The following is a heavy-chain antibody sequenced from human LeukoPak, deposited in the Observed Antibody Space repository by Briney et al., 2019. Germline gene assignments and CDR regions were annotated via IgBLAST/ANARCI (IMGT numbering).Heavy chain of an antibody. CDR1: GFTFSSYS. CDR3: AGVPITMVRGVIILFDY. D-gene: IGHD3-10*01. Sequence: PGGSVRLSCAASGFTFSSYSMNWVRQAPGKGLEWVSYISSSSSTIYYADSVKGRFTISRDNAKNSLYLQMNSLRAEDTAVCYCAGVPITMVRGVIILFDYWGQGTLVTVSS. J-gene: IGHJ4*02. CDR2: ISSSSSTI. V-gene: IGHV3-48*01.